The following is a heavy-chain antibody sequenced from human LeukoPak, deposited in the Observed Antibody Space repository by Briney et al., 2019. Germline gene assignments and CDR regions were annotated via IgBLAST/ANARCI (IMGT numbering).Heavy chain of an antibody. J-gene: IGHJ4*02. D-gene: IGHD6-19*01. V-gene: IGHV3-7*01. CDR2: IKQAGTEK. Sequence: GGSMRLSCAASGFTFSNYAMRWVRQAPGKGLEWVANIKQAGTEKNYLDSVKGRFTISRDDAKNSLYLQMNSLRVEDTAIYYCARGSRAVAESYFDYWGQGILVTVSS. CDR1: GFTFSNYA. CDR3: ARGSRAVAESYFDY.